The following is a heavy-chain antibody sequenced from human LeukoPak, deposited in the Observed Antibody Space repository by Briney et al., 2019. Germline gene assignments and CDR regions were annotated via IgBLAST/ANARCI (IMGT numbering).Heavy chain of an antibody. J-gene: IGHJ4*02. V-gene: IGHV1-69*06. CDR3: AKGSRLREAGSYRF. D-gene: IGHD3-16*02. Sequence: SVKVSCKVSGGIFGSYAINWVRQALGQGLEWLGRIIPIFDTPNYAQTFQGRVTISADKSTRTVYMELTSLRSEDTALYYCAKGSRLREAGSYRFWGQGTLVTVSS. CDR2: IIPIFDTP. CDR1: GGIFGSYA.